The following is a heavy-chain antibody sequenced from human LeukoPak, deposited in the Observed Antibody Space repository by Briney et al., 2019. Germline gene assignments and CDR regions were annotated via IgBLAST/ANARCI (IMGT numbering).Heavy chain of an antibody. D-gene: IGHD6-6*01. V-gene: IGHV1-46*01. Sequence: ASVKVSCKASGYIFTRYYMHWVRQAPGQGLEWMGIINPSGGSTSYAQKFQGRVTMTRDTSTSTVYMELSSLRSDDTAVYYCARTAARRFDYWGQGTLVTVSS. CDR1: GYIFTRYY. J-gene: IGHJ4*02. CDR2: INPSGGST. CDR3: ARTAARRFDY.